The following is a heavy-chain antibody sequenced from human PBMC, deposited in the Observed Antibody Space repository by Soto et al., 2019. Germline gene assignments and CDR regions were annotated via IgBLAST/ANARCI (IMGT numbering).Heavy chain of an antibody. CDR1: GGSISSYY. V-gene: IGHV4-59*01. CDR3: ARDIRNGTRRGYYYYYMDV. J-gene: IGHJ6*03. Sequence: SETLSLTCTVSGGSISSYYWSWIRQPPGKGLEWIGYIYYSGSTNYNPSLKSRVTISVDTSKNQFSLKLSSVTAADTAVYYCARDIRNGTRRGYYYYYMDVWGKGTTVTVSS. CDR2: IYYSGST. D-gene: IGHD1-7*01.